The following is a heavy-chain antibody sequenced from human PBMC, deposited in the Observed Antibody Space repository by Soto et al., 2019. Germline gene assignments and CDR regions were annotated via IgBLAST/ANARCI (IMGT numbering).Heavy chain of an antibody. D-gene: IGHD3-22*01. J-gene: IGHJ4*02. CDR1: GFTVSSNY. V-gene: IGHV3-53*01. CDR2: IYSGGST. CDR3: ARGLMYYYDSSGYPFDY. Sequence: PGGSLRLSCAASGFTVSSNYMSWVRQAPGKGLEWVSVIYSGGSTYYADSVKGRFTISRDNSKNTLYLQMNSLRAKDTAVYYCARGLMYYYDSSGYPFDYWGQGTLVTVSS.